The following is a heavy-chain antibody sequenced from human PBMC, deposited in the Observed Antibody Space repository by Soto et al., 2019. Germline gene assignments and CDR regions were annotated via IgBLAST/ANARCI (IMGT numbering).Heavy chain of an antibody. J-gene: IGHJ6*02. V-gene: IGHV1-69*12. CDR1: GGTFSSYA. CDR3: ASPPYGDYGVSYYYYGMDV. Sequence: QVQLVQSGAEVKKPGSSVKVSCKASGGTFSSYAISWVRQAPGRGLEWMGGIIPIFGTADYAQKFQGRVTITADESTNTAYMELSSLRSEDTAVYYCASPPYGDYGVSYYYYGMDVWGQGTTVTVSS. D-gene: IGHD4-17*01. CDR2: IIPIFGTA.